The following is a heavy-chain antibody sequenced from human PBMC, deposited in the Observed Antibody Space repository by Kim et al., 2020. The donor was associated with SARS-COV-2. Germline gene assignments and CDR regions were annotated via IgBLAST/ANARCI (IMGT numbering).Heavy chain of an antibody. V-gene: IGHV1-8*01. Sequence: QKFQGRVTMTRNTSISTAYMELSSLRFEDTAVYYCARGPHYGSGSSYFDYWGQGTLVTVSS. J-gene: IGHJ4*02. D-gene: IGHD3-10*01. CDR3: ARGPHYGSGSSYFDY.